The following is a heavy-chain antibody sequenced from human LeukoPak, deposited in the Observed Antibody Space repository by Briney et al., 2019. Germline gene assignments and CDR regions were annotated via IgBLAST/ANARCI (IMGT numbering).Heavy chain of an antibody. CDR1: GFTFSSYS. CDR2: ISSSSSYI. J-gene: IGHJ5*02. D-gene: IGHD3-22*01. CDR3: ARDLLAYYDSSGSNWFDP. Sequence: GGSLRLSCAASGFTFSSYSMNWVRQAPGKGLEWVSSISSSSSYIYYADSVKGRFTISRDNAKNSLYLQMNSLRAEDTAVYYCARDLLAYYDSSGSNWFDPWGQGTLVTVSS. V-gene: IGHV3-21*04.